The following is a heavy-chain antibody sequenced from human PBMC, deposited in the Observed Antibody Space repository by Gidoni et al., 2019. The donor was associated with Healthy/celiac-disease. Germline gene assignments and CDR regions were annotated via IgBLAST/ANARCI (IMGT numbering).Heavy chain of an antibody. CDR1: GFTFSDYY. V-gene: IGHV3-11*05. Sequence: QVQLVESGGGLVKPGGSRRLSCAASGFTFSDYYMSWIRQAPGKGLEWVSYISSSSSYTNYADSVKGRFTISRDNAKNSLYLQMNSLRAEDTAVYYCARDRDLESIAAAGTGAFDYWGQGTLVTVSS. J-gene: IGHJ4*02. CDR2: ISSSSSYT. D-gene: IGHD6-13*01. CDR3: ARDRDLESIAAAGTGAFDY.